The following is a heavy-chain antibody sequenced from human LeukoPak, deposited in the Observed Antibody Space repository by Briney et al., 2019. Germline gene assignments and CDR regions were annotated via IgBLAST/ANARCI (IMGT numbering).Heavy chain of an antibody. D-gene: IGHD2-2*02. CDR2: IYHSGST. Sequence: PSETLSLTCTVSGGSISSGGYYWSWIRQPPGKGLEWIGYIYHSGSTYYNPSLKSRVTISVDRSKNQFSLKLSSVTAADTAVYYCARAVPGALHCSSTSCYTDAYYMDVWGKGTTVTVSS. V-gene: IGHV4-30-2*01. CDR1: GGSISSGGYY. CDR3: ARAVPGALHCSSTSCYTDAYYMDV. J-gene: IGHJ6*03.